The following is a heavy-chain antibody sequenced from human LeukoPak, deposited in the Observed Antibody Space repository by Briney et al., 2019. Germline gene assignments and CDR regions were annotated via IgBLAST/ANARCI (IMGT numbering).Heavy chain of an antibody. CDR2: IYPGDSDT. J-gene: IGHJ4*02. D-gene: IGHD2-15*01. Sequence: GASLKISCKGSGYSFTSYCICWVRQMPGKVLEWMGIIYPGDSDTRYSPSFQGQVTISADKSTTTSHLQWSTLNASDTALYYCAREHANCSGGSCYSGAFDYWGQGTLVTVSS. CDR3: AREHANCSGGSCYSGAFDY. V-gene: IGHV5-51*01. CDR1: GYSFTSYC.